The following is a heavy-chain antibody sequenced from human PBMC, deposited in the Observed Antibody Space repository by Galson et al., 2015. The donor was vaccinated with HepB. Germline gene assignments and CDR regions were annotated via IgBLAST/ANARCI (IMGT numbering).Heavy chain of an antibody. J-gene: IGHJ4*02. CDR3: AREYSSSSDFDY. CDR1: GFTFSNYG. Sequence: SLRLSCAASGFTFSNYGMHWVRQAPGKGLEWVAVIWYDGSNKYYADSVKGRFTISRDNSKNTLYLQMNSLRAEDTAVYYCAREYSSSSDFDYWGQGTLVTVSS. CDR2: IWYDGSNK. D-gene: IGHD6-6*01. V-gene: IGHV3-33*01.